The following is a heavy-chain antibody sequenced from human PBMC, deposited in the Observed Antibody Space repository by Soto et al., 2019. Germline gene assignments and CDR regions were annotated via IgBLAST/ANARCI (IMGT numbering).Heavy chain of an antibody. D-gene: IGHD1-26*01. Sequence: QVQLMQAGAEVKKPGSSVKVSCKASGGTFTSYAISWVRQAPGQGLEWMGGITPIFGTANYAQKFQGRVTMTGDGSTRTAYMELSRLRSEDTAVYYCARRRFSGTYYFDYWGQGTLVTVSS. J-gene: IGHJ4*02. CDR1: GGTFTSYA. V-gene: IGHV1-69*01. CDR2: ITPIFGTA. CDR3: ARRRFSGTYYFDY.